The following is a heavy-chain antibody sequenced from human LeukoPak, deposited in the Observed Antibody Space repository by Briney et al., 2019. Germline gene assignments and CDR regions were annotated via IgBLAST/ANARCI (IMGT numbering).Heavy chain of an antibody. CDR1: GFSLSTSGVG. V-gene: IGHV2-5*01. J-gene: IGHJ4*02. CDR2: IYWNDDK. Sequence: SGPTLVNPTQTLTLTCTFSGFSLSTSGVGVGWIRQPPGKALEWLTLIYWNDDKRYSPSLRSRLTTTKDNSKNQVVLTMTSMDPVDTATYFCAHSRLAAAGTGFDYWGQGTLVTVSS. D-gene: IGHD6-13*01. CDR3: AHSRLAAAGTGFDY.